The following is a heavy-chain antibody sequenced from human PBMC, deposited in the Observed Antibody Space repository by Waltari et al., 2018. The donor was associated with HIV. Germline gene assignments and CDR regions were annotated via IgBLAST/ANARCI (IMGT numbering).Heavy chain of an antibody. CDR2: IFSNDAK. CDR3: VRLSYLPYADGTDV. Sequence: QVTLKESGPVLVRPTETLTLTCTVSGFSLTTAGVGVGWIRQPPGKALEWLAHIFSNDAKVYSTSLSSRLTISSDSTKNLVVLIMTNMDPVDTATYYCVRLSYLPYADGTDVWGRGTTVTVSS. CDR1: GFSLTTAGVG. D-gene: IGHD1-26*01. V-gene: IGHV2-26*01. J-gene: IGHJ6*02.